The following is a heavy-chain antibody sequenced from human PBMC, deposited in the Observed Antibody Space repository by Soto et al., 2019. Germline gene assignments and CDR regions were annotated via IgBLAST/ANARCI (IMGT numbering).Heavy chain of an antibody. D-gene: IGHD6-25*01. J-gene: IGHJ4*02. Sequence: QVQLVESGGGLVRPGGSLRLSCAASGFTFSDYYMTWIRQVPGKGLEWVAYISGTSDSIPYADSVKGRFTISRDNAKTSLYLQMHSLRAEATAVYYCARVGVVTAAGTSDYWGQGTLVTVSS. V-gene: IGHV3-11*06. CDR3: ARVGVVTAAGTSDY. CDR2: ISGTSDSI. CDR1: GFTFSDYY.